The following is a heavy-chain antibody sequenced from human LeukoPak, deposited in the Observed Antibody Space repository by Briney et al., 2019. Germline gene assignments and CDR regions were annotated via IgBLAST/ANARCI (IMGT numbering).Heavy chain of an antibody. Sequence: ASVKVSCKASGYTFTNNYLHWGRQAPGQGLEWMGMIYPRDGSTSYAQNFQGRVTVTRDTSTTTVHMELRGLRSEDTAVYYCARDQEGFDYWGQGTVVTVSS. CDR2: IYPRDGST. J-gene: IGHJ4*02. V-gene: IGHV1-46*01. CDR1: GYTFTNNY. CDR3: ARDQEGFDY.